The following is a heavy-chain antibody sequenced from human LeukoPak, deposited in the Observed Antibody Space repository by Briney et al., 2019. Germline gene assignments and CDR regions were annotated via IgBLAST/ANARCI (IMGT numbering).Heavy chain of an antibody. V-gene: IGHV1-18*01. D-gene: IGHD1-20*01. CDR2: ISAYNGNA. CDR3: ARTVDSYNWKDNWFDP. CDR1: GYTFTSYG. Sequence: GASVKVSCKASGYTFTSYGISWVRQAPGHGLEWMGWISAYNGNAKYAQTLQGRVTMTTDTSTSTAYMELRSLRSDDTAVYYCARTVDSYNWKDNWFDPWGQGTLVTVSS. J-gene: IGHJ5*02.